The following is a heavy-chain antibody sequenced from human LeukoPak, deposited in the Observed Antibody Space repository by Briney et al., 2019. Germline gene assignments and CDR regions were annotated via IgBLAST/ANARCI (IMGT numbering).Heavy chain of an antibody. Sequence: GRSLRLSCAASGFTFSSYAMHWVRQAPGKGLEWVAVISYDGSNKYYADSVKGRFTISRDNSKNTLYLQMNSLRAEDTAVYYCAREKSGYYYGMDVWGQGTTVTVS. V-gene: IGHV3-30-3*01. D-gene: IGHD3-10*01. CDR3: AREKSGYYYGMDV. J-gene: IGHJ6*02. CDR2: ISYDGSNK. CDR1: GFTFSSYA.